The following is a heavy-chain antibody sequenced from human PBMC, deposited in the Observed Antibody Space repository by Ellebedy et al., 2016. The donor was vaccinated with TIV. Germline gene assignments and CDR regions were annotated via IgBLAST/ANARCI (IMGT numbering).Heavy chain of an antibody. CDR2: IKEDGSEK. CDR1: GFTFSSYW. D-gene: IGHD1-26*01. Sequence: GESLKISCVASGFTFSSYWMNWVRQAPGKGLEWVAKIKEDGSEKYYVDSVKGRFTISRDNAKNALYLLMNSLRAEDTAVYYCARLMYSGSYWPFDPWGQGTLVTVSS. CDR3: ARLMYSGSYWPFDP. J-gene: IGHJ5*02. V-gene: IGHV3-7*01.